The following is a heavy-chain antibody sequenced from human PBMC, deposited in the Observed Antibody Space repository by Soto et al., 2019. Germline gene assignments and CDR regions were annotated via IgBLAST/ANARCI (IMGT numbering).Heavy chain of an antibody. CDR1: GYFFAGYW. Sequence: GESLKISCKGSGYFFAGYWIAWVRQMPGKGLEWMGIIYPDNSNTKYSRSFQGQVTISADKSSSTAYLQWSSLKASDTAMYYCARHPIQLWPADAFDIWGQGTMVTVSS. D-gene: IGHD5-18*01. V-gene: IGHV5-51*01. CDR2: IYPDNSNT. CDR3: ARHPIQLWPADAFDI. J-gene: IGHJ3*02.